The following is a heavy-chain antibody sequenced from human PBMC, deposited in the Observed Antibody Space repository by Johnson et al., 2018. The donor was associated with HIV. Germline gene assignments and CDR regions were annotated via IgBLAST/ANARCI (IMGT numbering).Heavy chain of an antibody. J-gene: IGHJ3*02. CDR1: GFTFSSYG. D-gene: IGHD6-13*01. V-gene: IGHV3-30*02. CDR2: IRYDGTNK. CDR3: AREGASAVRYSSSWYGHDAVDI. Sequence: QVQLVESGGGVVQPGRSLRLSCAASGFTFSSYGMHWVRQAPGKGLEWVTFIRYDGTNKNYGDSVKGRFTISRDNSKNTLFLQMNSLRAEDTAVYYCAREGASAVRYSSSWYGHDAVDIWGQGTMVTVSS.